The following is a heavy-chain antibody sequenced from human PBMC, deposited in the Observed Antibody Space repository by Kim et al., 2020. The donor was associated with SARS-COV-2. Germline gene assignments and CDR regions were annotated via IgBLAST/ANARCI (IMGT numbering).Heavy chain of an antibody. CDR3: ARHLSHSLWFGGLNYYYYGMDV. CDR2: IYYSGST. D-gene: IGHD3-10*01. J-gene: IGHJ6*02. V-gene: IGHV4-59*08. CDR1: GGSISSYY. Sequence: SETLSLTCTVSGGSISSYYWSWIRQPPGKGLEWIGYIYYSGSTNYNPSLKSRVTISVDTSKNQFSLKLSSVTAADTAVYYCARHLSHSLWFGGLNYYYYGMDVWGQGTTVTVSS.